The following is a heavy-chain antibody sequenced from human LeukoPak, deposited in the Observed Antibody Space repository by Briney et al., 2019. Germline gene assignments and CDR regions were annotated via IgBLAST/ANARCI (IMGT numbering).Heavy chain of an antibody. D-gene: IGHD3-10*01. CDR2: ISSSSSYI. CDR3: ARLELLWFAGPVLQYYYYGMDV. J-gene: IGHJ6*02. Sequence: PGGSLRLSCAASGFTFSSYSMNWVRQAPGKGLEWVSSISSSSSYIYYADSVKGRFTISRDNAKNSLYLQMNSLRAEDTAVYYCARLELLWFAGPVLQYYYYGMDVWGQGTTVTVSS. V-gene: IGHV3-21*01. CDR1: GFTFSSYS.